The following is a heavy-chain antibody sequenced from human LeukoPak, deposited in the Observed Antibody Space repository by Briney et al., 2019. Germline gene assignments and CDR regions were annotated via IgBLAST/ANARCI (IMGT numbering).Heavy chain of an antibody. V-gene: IGHV1-18*01. J-gene: IGHJ5*02. CDR3: ARGGGSGSYSGQGWSDR. CDR2: ISAYNGNT. Sequence: ASVKVSCKASGGTFSSYAISWVRQAPGQGLEWMGWISAYNGNTNYARKLQGRVTMTTDTSTSTAYMELRSLRSDDTAVYYCARGGGSGSYSGQGWSDRWGQGTLVTVSS. CDR1: GGTFSSYA. D-gene: IGHD3-10*01.